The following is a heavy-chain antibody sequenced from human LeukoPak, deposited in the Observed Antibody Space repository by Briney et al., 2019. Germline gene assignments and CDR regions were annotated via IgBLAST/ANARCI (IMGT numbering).Heavy chain of an antibody. D-gene: IGHD2-21*02. J-gene: IGHJ4*02. CDR3: ARSLTSNTHCGGDCSFDN. CDR1: GYNFATYW. CDR2: IYPGDSDT. V-gene: IGHV5-51*01. Sequence: GESLKISCKGSGYNFATYWIAWVRQMPGKGLEWMGIIYPGDSDTKYSPPFLGQVTISADKSIDTAFLQWSSLKPSDTAMYLCARSLTSNTHCGGDCSFDNWGQGSLVTVSS.